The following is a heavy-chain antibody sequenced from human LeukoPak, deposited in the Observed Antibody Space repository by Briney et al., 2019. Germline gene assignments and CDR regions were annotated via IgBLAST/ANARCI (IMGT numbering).Heavy chain of an antibody. CDR3: AGRYFDYTDY. Sequence: PSETLSLTRTVSGGSISSYYWSWIRQPPGKGLEWIGYIYYSGSTNYNPSLKSRVTISVDTSKNQFSLKLSSVTAADTAIYYCAGRYFDYTDYWGQGTLVTVSS. J-gene: IGHJ4*02. CDR2: IYYSGST. CDR1: GGSISSYY. V-gene: IGHV4-59*01. D-gene: IGHD3-3*01.